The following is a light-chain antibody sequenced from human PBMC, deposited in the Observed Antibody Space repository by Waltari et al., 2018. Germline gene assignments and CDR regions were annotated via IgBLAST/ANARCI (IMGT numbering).Light chain of an antibody. J-gene: IGKJ2*03. CDR3: HQYNSAPYS. Sequence: DIQMTQSPSSLSASVGDTVTITCRASQGISSYLAWYQQKPGKAPKPLIYYASNLESGVPSRFSGRGSGTEFTLTISSLQPEDFATYDCHQYNSAPYSFGQGTKVEIK. CDR1: QGISSY. V-gene: IGKV1-16*01. CDR2: YAS.